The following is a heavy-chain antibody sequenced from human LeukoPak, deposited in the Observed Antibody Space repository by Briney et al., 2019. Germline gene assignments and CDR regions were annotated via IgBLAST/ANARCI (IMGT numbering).Heavy chain of an antibody. V-gene: IGHV3-23*01. CDR3: ARDRGRWLPYYFDY. Sequence: GGSLRLSCAASGITFSSYGMSWVRQAPGKGLEWVSSISSTGGTTYYADSVKGRFTISRDNAKNSLYLQMNSLRAEDTAVYYCARDRGRWLPYYFDYWGQGTLVTVSS. J-gene: IGHJ4*02. CDR1: GITFSSYG. D-gene: IGHD5-24*01. CDR2: ISSTGGTT.